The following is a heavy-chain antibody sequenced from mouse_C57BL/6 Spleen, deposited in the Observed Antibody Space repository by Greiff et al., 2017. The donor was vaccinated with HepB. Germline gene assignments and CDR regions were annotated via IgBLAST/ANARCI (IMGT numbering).Heavy chain of an antibody. CDR3: ARRGYYPYYYGLYYFDY. CDR1: GYTFTDYN. D-gene: IGHD1-1*01. V-gene: IGHV1-18*01. Sequence: EVQLQQSGPELVKPGASVKIPCKASGYTFTDYNMDWVKQSHGKSLEWIGDINPNNGGTIYNQKFKGKATLTVDKSSSTAYMELRSLTSEDTAVYYCARRGYYPYYYGLYYFDYWGQGTTLTVSS. CDR2: INPNNGGT. J-gene: IGHJ2*01.